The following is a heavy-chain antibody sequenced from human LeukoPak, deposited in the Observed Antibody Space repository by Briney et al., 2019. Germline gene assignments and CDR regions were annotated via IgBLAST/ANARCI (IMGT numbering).Heavy chain of an antibody. V-gene: IGHV3-9*01. J-gene: IGHJ4*02. CDR3: ASSSY. Sequence: PGGSLRLSCAASGFTFDDYAMHWVRQAPGKGLEWVSGISWNSGSIGYADSVKGRFTISRDNAKNSLYLQMNSLRAEDTALYYCASSSYWGQGTLVTVSS. CDR2: ISWNSGSI. D-gene: IGHD6-6*01. CDR1: GFTFDDYA.